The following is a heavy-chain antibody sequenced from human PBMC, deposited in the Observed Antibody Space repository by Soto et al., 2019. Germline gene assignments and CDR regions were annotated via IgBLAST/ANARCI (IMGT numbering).Heavy chain of an antibody. CDR2: IFSNDEK. D-gene: IGHD2-15*01. CDR3: ARTLLGYCSGGSCYSYYFDY. J-gene: IGHJ4*02. V-gene: IGHV2-26*01. Sequence: QVTLKESGPVLVNPTETLTLTCTVSGFSLSNARMGVSWIRQPPGKALEWLAHIFSNDEKSYSTSLKSRLTISKDTSKSQVVLTMTNMDPVDTATYYCARTLLGYCSGGSCYSYYFDYWGQGTLVTVSS. CDR1: GFSLSNARMG.